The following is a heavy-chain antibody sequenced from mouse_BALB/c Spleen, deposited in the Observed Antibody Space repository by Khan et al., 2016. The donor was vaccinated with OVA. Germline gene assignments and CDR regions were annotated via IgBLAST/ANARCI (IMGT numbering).Heavy chain of an antibody. V-gene: IGHV2-9*02. J-gene: IGHJ3*01. CDR1: GFSLTSYC. Sequence: VQLQESGPGLVAPSQSLSITCTVSGFSLTSYCVYWVRQPPGKGLVWLGIIWGGGSTNYNSALMSSLSISKDNSTSHDFLKMNSLQTDDTAMYYCARDTAAMHYWGQGTLVTVSS. CDR3: ARDTAAMHY. D-gene: IGHD1-2*01. CDR2: IWGGGST.